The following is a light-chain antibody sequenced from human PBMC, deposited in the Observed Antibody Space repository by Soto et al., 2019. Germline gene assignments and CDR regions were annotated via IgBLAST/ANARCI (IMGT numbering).Light chain of an antibody. CDR2: LNSDGSH. CDR1: SGHSSYA. CDR3: QTWGTGIQV. V-gene: IGLV4-69*01. Sequence: QLVLTQSPSASASLGASVKLTCTLSSGHSSYAIAWHQQQPEKGPRYLMKLNSDGSHSKGDGIPDRFSGSSSGAERYLTIASIQAGDEADYYCQTWGTGIQVFGGGTQLTVL. J-gene: IGLJ3*02.